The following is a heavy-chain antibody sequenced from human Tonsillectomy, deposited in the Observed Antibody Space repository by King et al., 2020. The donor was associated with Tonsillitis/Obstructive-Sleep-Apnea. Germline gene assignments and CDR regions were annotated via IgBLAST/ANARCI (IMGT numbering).Heavy chain of an antibody. J-gene: IGHJ4*02. D-gene: IGHD3-3*01. Sequence: VQLVESGGGLVQPGGSLRLSCAASGFTFSSYAMSWVRQAPGKGLEWVSAISGTDGGTYYADSVKGRFTISRENSKNTLYLQMNSLRAEDTAIYYCAKDHYDFWSGYYTGYNYWGQGTLVTVSS. CDR1: GFTFSSYA. V-gene: IGHV3-23*04. CDR3: AKDHYDFWSGYYTGYNY. CDR2: ISGTDGGT.